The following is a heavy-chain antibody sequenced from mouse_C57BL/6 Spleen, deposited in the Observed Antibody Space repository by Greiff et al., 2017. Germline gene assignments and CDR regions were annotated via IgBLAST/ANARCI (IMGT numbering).Heavy chain of an antibody. V-gene: IGHV5-6*01. CDR2: ISSGGSYT. CDR3: ARKTYGSTIDY. D-gene: IGHD1-1*01. CDR1: GFTFSSYG. J-gene: IGHJ2*01. Sequence: EVHLVESGGDLVKPGGSLKLSCAASGFTFSSYGMSWVRQTPDKRLEWVATISSGGSYTYYPDSVKGRFTISGDNAKNTLYLQMSSLKSEDTAMYYCARKTYGSTIDYWGQGTTLTVSS.